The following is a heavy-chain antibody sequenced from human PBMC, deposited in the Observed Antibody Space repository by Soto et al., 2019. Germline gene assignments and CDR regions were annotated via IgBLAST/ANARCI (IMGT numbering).Heavy chain of an antibody. Sequence: GASVKVSCKASGYTFTSYYMHWVRQAPGQGLEWMGIINPSGGSTSYAQKFQGRVTMTRDTSTSTVYMELSSLRSEDTAVYYCARPFTYYYDSSAYAFDIWGQGTMVTVSS. CDR2: INPSGGST. V-gene: IGHV1-46*01. D-gene: IGHD3-22*01. CDR3: ARPFTYYYDSSAYAFDI. CDR1: GYTFTSYY. J-gene: IGHJ3*02.